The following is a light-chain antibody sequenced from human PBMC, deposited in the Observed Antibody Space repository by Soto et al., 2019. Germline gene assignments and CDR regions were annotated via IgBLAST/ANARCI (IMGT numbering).Light chain of an antibody. CDR3: QQRNSWPLT. J-gene: IGKJ4*01. CDR1: QSITTF. V-gene: IGKV1-5*01. Sequence: DIQMTQSPSTLSASIGDRVTITCRASQSITTFLAWYQQKPGKAPQILIYDASNRASGISARFSGSGSGTDFTLTISTLEPEDFAVYFCQQRNSWPLTFGGGTKVDIK. CDR2: DAS.